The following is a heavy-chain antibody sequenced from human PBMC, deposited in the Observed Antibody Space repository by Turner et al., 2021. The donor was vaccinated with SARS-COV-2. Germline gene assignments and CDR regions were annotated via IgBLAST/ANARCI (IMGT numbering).Heavy chain of an antibody. CDR1: GYTFTGYY. Sequence: QVQLVQSGAEVKKPGASVKLSCQASGYTFTGYYMHWVRQAPGQGLEWMGWINPNSGDTNYAQKFQGRVTMTRDTSISTAYMELSRLRSDDTAVYYCATDTYGTLWGQGTLVTVSS. CDR2: INPNSGDT. V-gene: IGHV1-2*02. D-gene: IGHD3-10*01. J-gene: IGHJ4*02. CDR3: ATDTYGTL.